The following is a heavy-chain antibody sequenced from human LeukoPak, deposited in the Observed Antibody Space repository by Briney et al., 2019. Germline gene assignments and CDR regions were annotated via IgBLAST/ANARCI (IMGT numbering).Heavy chain of an antibody. D-gene: IGHD6-19*01. CDR2: IYPGDSDT. V-gene: IGHV5-51*01. CDR1: GYTSTIYW. Sequence: ESLKLSCKGSGYTSTIYWTGWVRHMPGRGLEWVGNIYPGDSDTRYSPSFQGQVTISADKSISTAYLQWSSLKASDTAMYYCARLGLAVAGRSPDYWGQGTLVTVSS. CDR3: ARLGLAVAGRSPDY. J-gene: IGHJ4*02.